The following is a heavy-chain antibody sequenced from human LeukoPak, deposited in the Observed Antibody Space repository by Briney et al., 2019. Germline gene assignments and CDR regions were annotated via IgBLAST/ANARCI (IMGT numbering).Heavy chain of an antibody. CDR2: FDPEDGET. Sequence: ASVKVSCKVSGYTLTELSMHWVRQAPGKGLEWMGGFDPEDGETIYAQKFQGRVTMTEDTSTDTAYMELSSLRSEDTAVYYCAAGRYGSGSYYFYYYYRDVWGKGTTVTVSS. V-gene: IGHV1-24*01. J-gene: IGHJ6*03. D-gene: IGHD3-10*01. CDR3: AAGRYGSGSYYFYYYYRDV. CDR1: GYTLTELS.